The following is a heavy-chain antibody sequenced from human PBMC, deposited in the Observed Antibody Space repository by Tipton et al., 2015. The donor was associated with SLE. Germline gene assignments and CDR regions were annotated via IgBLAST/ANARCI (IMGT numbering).Heavy chain of an antibody. D-gene: IGHD5-12*01. V-gene: IGHV4-34*01. Sequence: TLSLTCAVYGGSFSGYYWSWIRQPPGKGLEWIGEINHSGSTNYNPSLKSRVTISVDTSKNQFSLKLSSVTAADTAVYYCASGYDVQTGWCQHWGQGTRVTFSS. CDR3: ASGYDVQTGWCQH. J-gene: IGHJ1*01. CDR2: INHSGST. CDR1: GGSFSGYY.